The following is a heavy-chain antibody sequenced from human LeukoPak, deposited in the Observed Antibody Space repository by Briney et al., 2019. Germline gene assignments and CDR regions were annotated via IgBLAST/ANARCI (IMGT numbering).Heavy chain of an antibody. CDR1: GGSFNGYY. D-gene: IGHD6-19*01. Sequence: PSETLSLTCAVYGGSFNGYYWSWIRQPPGKGLEWIGEINHSGSTNYNPSLKSRVTISVDTSKNQFSLKLSSVTAADTAVYYCARSWGSSGWSNKIYFDYWGQGTLVTVSS. CDR3: ARSWGSSGWSNKIYFDY. CDR2: INHSGST. J-gene: IGHJ4*02. V-gene: IGHV4-34*01.